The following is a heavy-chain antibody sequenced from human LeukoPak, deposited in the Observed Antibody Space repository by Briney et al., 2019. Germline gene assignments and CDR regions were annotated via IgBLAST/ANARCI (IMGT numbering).Heavy chain of an antibody. V-gene: IGHV4-59*01. Sequence: SETLSLTCTVSGGSISSYYWSWIRQPPGKGLEWIGYIYYSGSTNYNPSLKSRVTISVDTSKNQFSLKLSSVTAADTAVYYCARHRYNRSDFDYWGQGTLVTVSS. J-gene: IGHJ4*02. CDR2: IYYSGST. CDR3: ARHRYNRSDFDY. D-gene: IGHD5-24*01. CDR1: GGSISSYY.